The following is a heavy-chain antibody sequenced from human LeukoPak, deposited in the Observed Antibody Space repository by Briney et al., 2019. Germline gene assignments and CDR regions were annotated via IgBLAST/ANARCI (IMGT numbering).Heavy chain of an antibody. V-gene: IGHV1-18*01. CDR1: GYTFTSYG. Sequence: ASVKVSCKASGYTFTSYGISWVRQAPGQGLEWMGWISAYNGNTNYAQKLQGRVTMTTETSTSTAYMELRSLRSDDTSAYYCARFLEYSSGWYRYYFDYWGQGTLVTVSS. D-gene: IGHD6-19*01. J-gene: IGHJ4*02. CDR3: ARFLEYSSGWYRYYFDY. CDR2: ISAYNGNT.